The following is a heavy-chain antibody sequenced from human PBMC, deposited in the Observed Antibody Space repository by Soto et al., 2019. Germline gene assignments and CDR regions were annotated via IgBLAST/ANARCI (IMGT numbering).Heavy chain of an antibody. CDR2: ISSTAGRTS. D-gene: IGHD3-10*01. J-gene: IGHJ6*02. CDR3: AKGVLSFHYGMEV. Sequence: PGGSLRLSCATSGFTFNTYPMTWVRQAPGEGLEWVSSISSTAGRTSSYADSVKGRFAISRDFSDNTVYLQMNNLRVDDTAVYFCAKGVLSFHYGMEVWGPGTTVTVSS. CDR1: GFTFNTYP. V-gene: IGHV3-23*01.